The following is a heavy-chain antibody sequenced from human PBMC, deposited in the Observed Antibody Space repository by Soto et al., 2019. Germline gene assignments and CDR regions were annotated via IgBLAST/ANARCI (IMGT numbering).Heavy chain of an antibody. CDR1: GCSVTSGRYY. J-gene: IGHJ4*02. CDR3: ARSGAGSGWL. Sequence: SEALSLTCPLSGCSVTSGRYYWSWSRQPPGKGLEWIGYIYYTGRTSYSSSLKSRVTISVDTPENQFSLKLSSVTAADTAKYYCARSGAGSGWLGGQGTQVTVSS. D-gene: IGHD6-19*01. CDR2: IYYTGRT. V-gene: IGHV4-61*01.